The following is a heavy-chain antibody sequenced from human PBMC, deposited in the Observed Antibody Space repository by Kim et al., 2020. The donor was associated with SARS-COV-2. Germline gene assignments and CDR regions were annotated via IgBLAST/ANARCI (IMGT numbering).Heavy chain of an antibody. V-gene: IGHV3-53*01. CDR3: AKGGAPGSYGVPCVS. J-gene: IGHJ5*02. Sequence: GGSLRLSCEVSGFTVSANYISWLRQAPGKGLEWVSTISSGGKTDYADSVKGRFTISRDNSKNTLFLQMNSLIADDTAVYYCAKGGAPGSYGVPCVSWGQG. CDR1: GFTVSANY. D-gene: IGHD2-2*01. CDR2: ISSGGKT.